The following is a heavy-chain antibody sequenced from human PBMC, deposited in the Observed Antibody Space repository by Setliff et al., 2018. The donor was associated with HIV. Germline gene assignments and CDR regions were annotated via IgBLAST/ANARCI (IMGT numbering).Heavy chain of an antibody. CDR3: ARGADHLDTSGYYSFFDP. D-gene: IGHD3-22*01. J-gene: IGHJ5*02. CDR1: GYTFNDNY. Sequence: GASVKVSCKASGYTFNDNYIHWVRQAPGQGLEWMGRISPDIGDTNYAQMFHGRVTMTRDTSISTAYMELSSLKSDDTAVYYCARGADHLDTSGYYSFFDPWGQGTLVTVSS. V-gene: IGHV1-2*06. CDR2: ISPDIGDT.